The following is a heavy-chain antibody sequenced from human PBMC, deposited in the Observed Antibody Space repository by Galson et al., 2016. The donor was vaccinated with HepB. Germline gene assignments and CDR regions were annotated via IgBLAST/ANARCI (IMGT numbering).Heavy chain of an antibody. Sequence: SLRLSCAASGFTFSSYAMHWVRQAPGKGPQWVAGISYDGSKKYYADSVQGRFTIPRDNSKNTLYLQMNILRVEDTAMYYCEIESARNFYYDSSGYRWAFDIWGQGTMVTVSS. CDR3: EIESARNFYYDSSGYRWAFDI. J-gene: IGHJ3*02. CDR2: ISYDGSKK. V-gene: IGHV3-30-3*01. D-gene: IGHD3-22*01. CDR1: GFTFSSYA.